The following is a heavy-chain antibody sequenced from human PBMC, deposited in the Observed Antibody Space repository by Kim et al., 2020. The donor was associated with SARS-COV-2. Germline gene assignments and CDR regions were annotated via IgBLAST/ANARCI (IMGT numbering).Heavy chain of an antibody. CDR1: GGSFSGYY. J-gene: IGHJ4*02. Sequence: SDTLSLTCFLSGGSFSGYYWSWIRQSPGKGLEVIGEIDPSGSANYNPSLKSRATISLDTSKNHFSLRLTSVTAADTAVYFCARVWDYWGQGTLVTVSS. CDR3: ARVWDY. V-gene: IGHV4-34*01. CDR2: IDPSGSA.